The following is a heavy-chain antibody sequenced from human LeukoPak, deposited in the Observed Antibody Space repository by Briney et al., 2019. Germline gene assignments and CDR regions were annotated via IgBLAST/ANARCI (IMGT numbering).Heavy chain of an antibody. CDR1: GFTFSSYA. D-gene: IGHD6-13*01. J-gene: IGHJ6*03. Sequence: PGGTLRLSCAASGFTFSSYAMGWVRQAPGKGLEWVSGFSVSDGITYYADSVKGRFTISRDNSKNTLYLQMNSLRAEDTAVYYCARTIAAAGTRHLEEHYYYYYYMDVWGKGTTVTVSS. V-gene: IGHV3-23*01. CDR2: FSVSDGIT. CDR3: ARTIAAAGTRHLEEHYYYYYYMDV.